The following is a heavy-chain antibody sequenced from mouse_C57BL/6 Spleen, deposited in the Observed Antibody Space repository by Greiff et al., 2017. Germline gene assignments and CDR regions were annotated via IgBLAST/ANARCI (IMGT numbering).Heavy chain of an antibody. CDR3: ARSDGHYRLDY. CDR2: IDPSDSYT. J-gene: IGHJ2*01. CDR1: GYTFTSYW. V-gene: IGHV1-50*01. D-gene: IGHD2-3*01. Sequence: VQPQQPGAELVKPGASVKLSCKASGYTFTSYWMQWVKQRPGQGLEWIGEIDPSDSYTNYNQKFKGKATLTVDTSSSTAYMQLSSLTSEDSAVYYCARSDGHYRLDYWGQGTTLTVSS.